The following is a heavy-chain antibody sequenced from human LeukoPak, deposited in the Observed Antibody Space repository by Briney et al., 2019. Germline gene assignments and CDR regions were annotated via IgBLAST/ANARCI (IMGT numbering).Heavy chain of an antibody. V-gene: IGHV3-21*01. J-gene: IGHJ4*01. CDR1: GFTVSSNY. Sequence: GGSLRLSCAASGFTVSSNYMSWVRQAPGKGLEWVASISSESIHLRYADSVKGRFTISRDNAKELVFLQMNSLRAEDTAIYYCARGFGDFDPRLDYWGHGSVINVSS. CDR3: ARGFGDFDPRLDY. CDR2: ISSESIHL. D-gene: IGHD3-16*01.